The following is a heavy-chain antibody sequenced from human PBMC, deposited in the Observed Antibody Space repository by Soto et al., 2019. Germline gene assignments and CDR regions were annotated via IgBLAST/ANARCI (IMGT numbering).Heavy chain of an antibody. CDR1: GFTFSNAW. Sequence: EVQLVESGGGLVKPGGSLRLSCAASGFTFSNAWMSWVRQAPGKGLEWVGRINTKTDGGTTDYAAPVKGRFTISRDDSKNTLYLQMNSLKTEDTAVCYCTTGDRITMVRGVIRFDYWGQGTLVTVSS. V-gene: IGHV3-15*01. CDR3: TTGDRITMVRGVIRFDY. J-gene: IGHJ4*02. D-gene: IGHD3-10*01. CDR2: INTKTDGGTT.